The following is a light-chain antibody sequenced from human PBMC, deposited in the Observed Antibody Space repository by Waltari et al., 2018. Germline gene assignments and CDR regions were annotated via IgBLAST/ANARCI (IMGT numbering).Light chain of an antibody. V-gene: IGKV3-20*01. J-gene: IGKJ4*01. CDR2: GAS. CDR3: QQYGSSMGLT. CDR1: QTGSSPY. Sequence: EIVLTQSPGTLSLSPGERATLSCRASQTGSSPYLAWYQQKPGQTPRLLIYGASNRATGLPDRFSGGGSETDFNLTISSLEAEDFAVYYCQQYGSSMGLTFGGGTKVEI.